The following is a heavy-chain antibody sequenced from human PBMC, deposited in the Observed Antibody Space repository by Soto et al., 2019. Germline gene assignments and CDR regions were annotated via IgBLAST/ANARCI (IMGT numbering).Heavy chain of an antibody. J-gene: IGHJ4*02. CDR1: GFTFGDSY. Sequence: GGSLRLSCAGSGFTFGDSYMSWIRQAPGKGLEWVSYISSSSSYTNYADSVKGRFTISRDNAKNSLYLQMNSLRAEDTAVYYCARALAVAGLPGYWGQGTLVTVSS. V-gene: IGHV3-11*06. CDR2: ISSSSSYT. D-gene: IGHD6-19*01. CDR3: ARALAVAGLPGY.